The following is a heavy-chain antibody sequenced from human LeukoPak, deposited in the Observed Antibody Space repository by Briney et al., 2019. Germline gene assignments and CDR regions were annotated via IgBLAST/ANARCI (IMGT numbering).Heavy chain of an antibody. CDR2: ISGSGGST. V-gene: IGHV3-23*01. CDR1: GFTFNNYA. CDR3: AKTMTTVTKSGDY. Sequence: GGSLRLSCAVSGFTFNNYAMSWVRQGPGKGLEWVSAISGSGGSTYYADSVKGRFTISRDNSKNTLYLQMDSLRAEDTAVYYCAKTMTTVTKSGDYWGQGTLVTVSS. J-gene: IGHJ4*02. D-gene: IGHD4-17*01.